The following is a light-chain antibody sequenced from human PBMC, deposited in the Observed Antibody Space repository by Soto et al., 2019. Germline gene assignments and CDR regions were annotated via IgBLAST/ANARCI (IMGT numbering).Light chain of an antibody. Sequence: IDMTQSPSSLCACGGDRVTITCRAGQSISRYLNWYEQKPGKAPKLLIFGASTLQSGVQSMFSGHGSRTEFTITISSIQPEDFATYYCKKSHGTVVKFGQGTKADIK. V-gene: IGKV1-39*01. CDR1: QSISRY. CDR3: KKSHGTVVK. CDR2: GAS. J-gene: IGKJ1*01.